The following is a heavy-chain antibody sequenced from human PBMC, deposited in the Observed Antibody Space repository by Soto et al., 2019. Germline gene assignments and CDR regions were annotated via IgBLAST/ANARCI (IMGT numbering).Heavy chain of an antibody. D-gene: IGHD3-10*01. CDR2: ISAYNGNT. CDR1: GYTFTSYG. Sequence: QVQLVQSGAEVKKPGASVKVSCKASGYTFTSYGISWVRQAPGQGLEWMGWISAYNGNTNYAQKLQGRVTMTTDTSTSTGYMELRSLRSDDTAVYYCARDSYYGSGSYLYNWFDPWGQGTLVTVSS. V-gene: IGHV1-18*01. CDR3: ARDSYYGSGSYLYNWFDP. J-gene: IGHJ5*02.